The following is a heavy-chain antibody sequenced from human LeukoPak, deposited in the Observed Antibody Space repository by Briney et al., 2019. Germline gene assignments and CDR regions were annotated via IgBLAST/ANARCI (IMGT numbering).Heavy chain of an antibody. V-gene: IGHV4-38-2*02. CDR2: IYHSGST. Sequence: SETLSLTCTVSGYSISSGYYWGWIRQPPGKGLEWIGSIYHSGSTYYNPSLKSRVTISVDTSKNQFSLKLSSVIAADTAVYYCARAPSDSSGYSSYYYYMDVWGKGTTVTVSS. D-gene: IGHD3-22*01. CDR1: GYSISSGYY. CDR3: ARAPSDSSGYSSYYYYMDV. J-gene: IGHJ6*03.